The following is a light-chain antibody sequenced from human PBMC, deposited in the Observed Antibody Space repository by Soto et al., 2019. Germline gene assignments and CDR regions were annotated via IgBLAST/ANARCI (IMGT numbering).Light chain of an antibody. V-gene: IGLV2-14*01. CDR3: SSYTSSSTLV. CDR2: DVI. Sequence: QSALTQPASVSGSPGQSITISCTGTSNDVGGHNYVSWYQQHPAKVPKLMIYDVIYRPSGISDRFSGSKSGNTASLTIAGLQAEDEADYYCSSYTSSSTLVFGGGTKVTVL. CDR1: SNDVGGHNY. J-gene: IGLJ1*01.